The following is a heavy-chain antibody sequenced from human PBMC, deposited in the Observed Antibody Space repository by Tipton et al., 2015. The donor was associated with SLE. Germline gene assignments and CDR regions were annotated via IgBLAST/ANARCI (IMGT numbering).Heavy chain of an antibody. CDR3: ASHYTAEAFDI. J-gene: IGHJ3*02. Sequence: SLRLSCVASGFTFSDYYMSLIRQAPGEGLEWVSYISSSGSTINYADSMKGRFTISRDNAKNSLYLQMNSLRADDTAVYYCASHYTAEAFDIWGQGTMVTVSS. V-gene: IGHV3-11*04. CDR2: ISSSGSTI. D-gene: IGHD5-18*01. CDR1: GFTFSDYY.